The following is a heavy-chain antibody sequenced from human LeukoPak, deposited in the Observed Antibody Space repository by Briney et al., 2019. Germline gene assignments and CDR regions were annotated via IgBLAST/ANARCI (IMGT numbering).Heavy chain of an antibody. Sequence: PGGSLRLSCAASGFTVSSNYMSWVRQAPGKGLEWVSLIYSGGNTYYADSVKGRFTISRDNSKNTLYLQMNSLRAEDTAVYYCAREARDGYNRKIDYWGQGTLVTVSS. CDR3: AREARDGYNRKIDY. D-gene: IGHD5-24*01. J-gene: IGHJ4*02. CDR2: IYSGGNT. CDR1: GFTVSSNY. V-gene: IGHV3-66*01.